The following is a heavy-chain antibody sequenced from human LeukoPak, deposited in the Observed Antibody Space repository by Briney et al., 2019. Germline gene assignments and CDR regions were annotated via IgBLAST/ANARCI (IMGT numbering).Heavy chain of an antibody. V-gene: IGHV3-21*04. CDR1: GFTFSGFA. J-gene: IGHJ4*02. CDR2: ISYTGTYI. D-gene: IGHD1-26*01. CDR3: VRDRGTYRPIDY. Sequence: GGPLRPSCPASGFTFSGFAMTWVRQAPGKGLEWVSSISYTGTYIYYADSVKGRFTVSRDNAQNSLYLQMNSLRAEDTAIYYCVRDRGTYRPIDYWGQGTLVTVSS.